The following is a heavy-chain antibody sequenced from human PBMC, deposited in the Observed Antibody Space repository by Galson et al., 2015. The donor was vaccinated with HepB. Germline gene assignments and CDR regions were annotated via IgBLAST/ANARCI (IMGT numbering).Heavy chain of an antibody. CDR1: GYTFSRYA. V-gene: IGHV7-4-1*02. D-gene: IGHD5-12*01. Sequence: SVKVSCKASGYTFSRYAMNWVRQAPGQGLEWMGWINTNTGNPTYAQGFTGRFVFSLDTSVSTAYLQISSLKAEDTAVYYCARDFGGQGYGWFDPWGQGTLVTVSS. CDR2: INTNTGNP. CDR3: ARDFGGQGYGWFDP. J-gene: IGHJ5*02.